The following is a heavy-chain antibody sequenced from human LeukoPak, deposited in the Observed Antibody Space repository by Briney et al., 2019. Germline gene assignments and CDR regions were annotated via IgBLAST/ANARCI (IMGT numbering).Heavy chain of an antibody. CDR2: INHSGST. J-gene: IGHJ5*02. Sequence: PSETLSLTCAVYGGSFSGYYWSWLRQPPGKGLEWIGEINHSGSTNYNPSLKSRVTISVDTSKNQFSLKLSSVTAADTAVYYCARGGRYCSGGSCYSLRAWFDPWGQGTLVTVSS. V-gene: IGHV4-34*01. CDR3: ARGGRYCSGGSCYSLRAWFDP. D-gene: IGHD2-15*01. CDR1: GGSFSGYY.